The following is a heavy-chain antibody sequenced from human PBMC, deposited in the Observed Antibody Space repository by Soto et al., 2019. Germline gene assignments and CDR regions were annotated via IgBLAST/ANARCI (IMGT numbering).Heavy chain of an antibody. D-gene: IGHD3-10*01. Sequence: ASVKVSCKASGYTFTSYAMHWERQAPGQRLEWMGWINAGNGNTKYLQKFQGRVTITRDTSASTAYMELSSLRSEDTAVYYCARGTPVWFDPWGQGTLVTVSS. V-gene: IGHV1-3*01. CDR3: ARGTPVWFDP. J-gene: IGHJ5*02. CDR2: INAGNGNT. CDR1: GYTFTSYA.